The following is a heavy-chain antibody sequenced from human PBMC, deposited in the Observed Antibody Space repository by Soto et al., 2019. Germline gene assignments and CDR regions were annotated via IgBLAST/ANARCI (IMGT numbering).Heavy chain of an antibody. Sequence: SGGSLRLSCAASGFTVSSNYMSWVRQAPGKGLEWVSVIYSGGSTYYADSVKGRFTISRDNSKNTLYLQMNSLRAEDTAVYYCANAPGPGIAAAGYYYYGMDVWGQGTTVTVSS. CDR1: GFTVSSNY. J-gene: IGHJ6*02. CDR2: IYSGGST. D-gene: IGHD6-13*01. CDR3: ANAPGPGIAAAGYYYYGMDV. V-gene: IGHV3-53*05.